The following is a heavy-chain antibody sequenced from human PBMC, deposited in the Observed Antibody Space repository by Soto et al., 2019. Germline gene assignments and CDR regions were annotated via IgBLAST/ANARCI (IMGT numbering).Heavy chain of an antibody. V-gene: IGHV3-30-3*01. CDR3: ARGGGLRFLEWSTNWFDP. Sequence: QVQLVESGGGVVQPGRSLRLSCAASGFTFSSYAVHWVRQAPGKGLEWVAVISYDGSNKYYADSVKGRFTISRDNSKNTLYLQMNSLRAEDTAVYYCARGGGLRFLEWSTNWFDPWGQGTLVTVSS. CDR1: GFTFSSYA. J-gene: IGHJ5*02. D-gene: IGHD3-3*01. CDR2: ISYDGSNK.